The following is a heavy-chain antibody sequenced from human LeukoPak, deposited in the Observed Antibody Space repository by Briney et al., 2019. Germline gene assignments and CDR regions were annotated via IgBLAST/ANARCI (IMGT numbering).Heavy chain of an antibody. V-gene: IGHV4-34*01. Sequence: SETLSLTCAVYGGSFSGYYWSWIRQPPGKGLEWIGEINHSGSTNYNPSLKSRVTISVDTPKNQFSLKLSSVTAADTAVYYCARGTFYGSGSYFVGNWGQGTLVTVSS. D-gene: IGHD3-10*01. J-gene: IGHJ4*02. CDR1: GGSFSGYY. CDR3: ARGTFYGSGSYFVGN. CDR2: INHSGST.